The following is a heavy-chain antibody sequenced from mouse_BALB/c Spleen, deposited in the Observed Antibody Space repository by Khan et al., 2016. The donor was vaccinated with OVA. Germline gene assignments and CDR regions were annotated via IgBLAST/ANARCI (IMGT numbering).Heavy chain of an antibody. V-gene: IGHV5-6*02. D-gene: IGHD1-1*01. CDR1: GFTFSTYG. J-gene: IGHJ3*01. CDR3: ARLAYYYDSEGFAY. CDR2: VSTGGHYT. Sequence: EVKLEESGGDVVKPGGSLKLSCAASGFTFSTYGMSWVRQTPDKRLEWVATVSTGGHYTYYPDTVKGRFTISRDNVKNTLYLQMSSLKSEDTAMFYCARLAYYYDSEGFAYWGQGTLVTVSA.